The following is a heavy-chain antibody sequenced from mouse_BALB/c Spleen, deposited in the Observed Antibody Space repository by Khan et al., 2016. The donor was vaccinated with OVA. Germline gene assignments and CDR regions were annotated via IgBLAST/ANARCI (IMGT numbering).Heavy chain of an antibody. CDR3: AXDGSRYNYAMDY. V-gene: IGHV3-2*02. CDR2: ISSSGST. CDR1: GYSITSDYA. D-gene: IGHD2-3*01. J-gene: IGHJ4*01. Sequence: VQLQQSGPGLVKPSQSLSLTCTVTGYSITSDYAWNWIRQFPENKLEWMGYISSSGSTNYNPALKSRISITRDTSKNQFFLQLNSVTTEDTATYYCAXDGSRYNYAMDYWGQGTSVTVSS.